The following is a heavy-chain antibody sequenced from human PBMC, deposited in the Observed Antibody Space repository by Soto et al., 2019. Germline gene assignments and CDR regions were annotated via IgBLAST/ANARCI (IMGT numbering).Heavy chain of an antibody. CDR3: AREAGSSAIYYYYYMDV. CDR2: MNPNSGNT. J-gene: IGHJ6*03. D-gene: IGHD6-6*01. CDR1: GYTFTSYD. V-gene: IGHV1-8*01. Sequence: VASVKVSCKASGYTFTSYDINWVRQATGQGLEGMGWMNPNSGNTGYAQKFQGRVTMTRNTSTSTAYMELSSLRSEDTAVYYCAREAGSSAIYYYYYMDVWGKGTTVTVSS.